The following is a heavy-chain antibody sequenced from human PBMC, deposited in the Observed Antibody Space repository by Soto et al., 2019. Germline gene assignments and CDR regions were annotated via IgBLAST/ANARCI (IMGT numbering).Heavy chain of an antibody. D-gene: IGHD3-10*01. CDR2: INWNGGST. Sequence: EVQLVESGGGVVRPGGSLRLSCAASGFTFDDYGMSWVRQAPGKGLEWVSGINWNGGSTGYADSVKGRFTISRDNAKNSLYLQMNSLRAEDTALYHCARGRITMVPPPLGYYYYMDVWGKGTTVTVSS. J-gene: IGHJ6*03. CDR1: GFTFDDYG. CDR3: ARGRITMVPPPLGYYYYMDV. V-gene: IGHV3-20*01.